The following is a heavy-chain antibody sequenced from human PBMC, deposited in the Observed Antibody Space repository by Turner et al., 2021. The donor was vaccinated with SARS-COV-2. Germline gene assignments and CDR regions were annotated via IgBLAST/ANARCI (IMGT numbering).Heavy chain of an antibody. CDR1: GYTFTSYG. Sequence: QVQLVQSGAEVKKPGASVKVSCKASGYTFTSYGISWVRQAPGQGLEWMGWISSYNGNTNYAQNLQGRVTLTTDTSTSTAYMEVRSLRSDDTAIYYCARDWAGGYYFDFWGQGTLVTVS. CDR2: ISSYNGNT. V-gene: IGHV1-18*01. CDR3: ARDWAGGYYFDF. J-gene: IGHJ4*02. D-gene: IGHD6-19*01.